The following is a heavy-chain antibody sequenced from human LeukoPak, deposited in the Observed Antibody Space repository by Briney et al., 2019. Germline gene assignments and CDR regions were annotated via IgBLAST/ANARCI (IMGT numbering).Heavy chain of an antibody. Sequence: PGGSLRLSCAASGFTFSSYAMHWVRQAPGKGLEWVAVISYDGSNKYYADSVKGRFTISRDNSKNTLFLQMNYVRAEDTAVYYCAKDNLGPLWGRPYWGQGTLVTVSS. CDR1: GFTFSSYA. CDR2: ISYDGSNK. V-gene: IGHV3-30-3*01. J-gene: IGHJ4*02. D-gene: IGHD3-16*01. CDR3: AKDNLGPLWGRPY.